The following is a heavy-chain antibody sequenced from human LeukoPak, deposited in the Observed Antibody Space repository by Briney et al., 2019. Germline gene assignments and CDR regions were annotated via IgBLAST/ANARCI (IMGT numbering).Heavy chain of an antibody. J-gene: IGHJ6*03. CDR3: ARGLNGDQYYYYYYMDV. D-gene: IGHD4-17*01. Sequence: PSETLSLTCTVSGGSISSYYWSWIRQPPGKGLEWIGYIYYSGSTNYNPSHKSRVTISVDTSKNQFSLKLSSVTAADTAVYYCARGLNGDQYYYYYYMDVWGKGTTVTVSS. CDR2: IYYSGST. V-gene: IGHV4-59*01. CDR1: GGSISSYY.